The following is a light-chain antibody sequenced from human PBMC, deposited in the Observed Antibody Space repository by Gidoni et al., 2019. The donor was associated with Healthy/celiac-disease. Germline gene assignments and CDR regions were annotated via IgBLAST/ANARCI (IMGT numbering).Light chain of an antibody. CDR1: QSLLHSNGYNY. J-gene: IGKJ1*01. Sequence: DIVMTQSPLSLPVTPGEPASISCRSIQSLLHSNGYNYLDVYLQKPGQSPQLLIYLGSNRASGVPDRFSGSGSGTDFTLKISRVEAEDVGVYYCMQALQTRTFXXXTKVEIK. V-gene: IGKV2-28*01. CDR2: LGS. CDR3: MQALQTRT.